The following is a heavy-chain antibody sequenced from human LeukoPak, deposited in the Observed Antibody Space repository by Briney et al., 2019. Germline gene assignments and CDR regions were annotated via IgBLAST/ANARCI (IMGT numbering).Heavy chain of an antibody. D-gene: IGHD6-13*01. Sequence: GGTLRLSCAASGFTFSSYGMSWVRQAPGKGLEWVSAISASGGSSYYADSVNGRFTISRDNSKNTLYLQMNSLRAEDTAVYYCATSFGPVIAAAGTGADWGQGTLVTVSS. CDR2: ISASGGSS. CDR1: GFTFSSYG. CDR3: ATSFGPVIAAAGTGAD. V-gene: IGHV3-23*01. J-gene: IGHJ4*02.